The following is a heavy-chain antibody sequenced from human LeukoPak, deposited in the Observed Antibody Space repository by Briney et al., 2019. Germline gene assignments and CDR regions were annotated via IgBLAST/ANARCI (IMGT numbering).Heavy chain of an antibody. Sequence: GRSLRLSCTASGFTFSNYFMHWVRQAPGRGLEWVAVISFDGNRQYYADSVKGRFTIARDTSRSTVLLQMNSLRVDDTALYYCVRDKLPGTRYSGSYFFDYWGQGTLVTVSS. J-gene: IGHJ4*02. D-gene: IGHD1-26*01. CDR1: GFTFSNYF. CDR3: VRDKLPGTRYSGSYFFDY. CDR2: ISFDGNRQ. V-gene: IGHV3-30-3*01.